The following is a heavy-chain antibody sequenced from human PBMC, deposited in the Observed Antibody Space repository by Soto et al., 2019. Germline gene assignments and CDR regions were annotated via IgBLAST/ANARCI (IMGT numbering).Heavy chain of an antibody. J-gene: IGHJ3*01. CDR2: ISGSGGGT. Sequence: EVQVVESGGGLVQPGGSLRLSCATSKFTFSAYAMTWVRQAPGEGPEWVSSISGSGGGTSYADSVKGRFSISRDNSKNTLYLRMNSLRVEDTAVYYCTRDPNGDHIGAFDFWGQGIVVTVSS. CDR3: TRDPNGDHIGAFDF. D-gene: IGHD4-17*01. V-gene: IGHV3-23*04. CDR1: KFTFSAYA.